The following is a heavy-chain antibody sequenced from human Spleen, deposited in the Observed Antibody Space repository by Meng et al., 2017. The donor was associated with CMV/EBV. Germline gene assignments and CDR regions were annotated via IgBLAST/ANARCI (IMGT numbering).Heavy chain of an antibody. CDR1: GFAFSTYS. J-gene: IGHJ6*02. D-gene: IGHD3-3*01. CDR2: ISSGGSTI. Sequence: GESLKISCAASGFAFSTYSMNWIRQAPGKGLEWVSYISSGGSTIYYADSVKGRFAISRDNTKSSLYLQMNNLRADDTAVYYCTRVKGWSPYYSDYAMDVWGQGTTVTVPS. CDR3: TRVKGWSPYYSDYAMDV. V-gene: IGHV3-48*04.